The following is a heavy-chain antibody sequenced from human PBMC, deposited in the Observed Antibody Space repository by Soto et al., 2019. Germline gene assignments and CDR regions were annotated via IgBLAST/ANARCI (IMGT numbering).Heavy chain of an antibody. Sequence: PGGSLRLSCAASGFTFSSYAMHWVRQAPGKGLEWVVVISYDGSNKYYADSVKGRFTISRDNSKNTLYLQMNSLRAEDTAVYYCARARIAVAVPYYYGMDVWGQGTTVTVSS. CDR2: ISYDGSNK. J-gene: IGHJ6*02. D-gene: IGHD6-19*01. CDR3: ARARIAVAVPYYYGMDV. V-gene: IGHV3-30-3*01. CDR1: GFTFSSYA.